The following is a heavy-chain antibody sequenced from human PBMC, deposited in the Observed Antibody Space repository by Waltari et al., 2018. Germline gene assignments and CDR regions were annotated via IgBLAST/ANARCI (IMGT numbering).Heavy chain of an antibody. J-gene: IGHJ6*03. CDR2: ISGSGGST. CDR3: AKGPAAAGTNYYYYMDV. Sequence: PGKGLEWVSAISGSGGSTYYADSVKGRFTISRDNSKNTLYLQMNSLRAEDTAVYYCAKGPAAAGTNYYYYMDVWGKGTTVTVSS. V-gene: IGHV3-23*01. D-gene: IGHD6-13*01.